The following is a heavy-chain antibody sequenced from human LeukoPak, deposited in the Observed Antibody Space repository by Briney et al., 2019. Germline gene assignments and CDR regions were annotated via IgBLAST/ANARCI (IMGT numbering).Heavy chain of an antibody. CDR1: GFTFSTFD. Sequence: GGPLRLSCEASGFTFSTFDMNWVRQTPGKGLEWVSSISSRGNIMYYADSVRGRFTISRDSAKNSLYLQMNSLRAEDSAVYYCARRFDLWARGTLVTVSS. CDR3: ARRFDL. V-gene: IGHV3-48*03. J-gene: IGHJ2*01. CDR2: ISSRGNIM.